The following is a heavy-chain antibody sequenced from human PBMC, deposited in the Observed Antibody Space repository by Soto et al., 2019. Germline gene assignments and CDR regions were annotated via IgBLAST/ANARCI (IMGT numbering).Heavy chain of an antibody. CDR2: ISESGTSV. Sequence: QVQLVQSGGYLVKPGGSLRLSCAASGFTFGDYYLSWIRQAPGKGLEWLSRISESGTSVDYADSVQGRFSMSRDNAKSSVYLKMNSLRAEDAAVYYCARGGKDFSYWGQGTLVTVSS. CDR1: GFTFGDYY. V-gene: IGHV3-11*01. D-gene: IGHD3-16*01. CDR3: ARGGKDFSY. J-gene: IGHJ4*02.